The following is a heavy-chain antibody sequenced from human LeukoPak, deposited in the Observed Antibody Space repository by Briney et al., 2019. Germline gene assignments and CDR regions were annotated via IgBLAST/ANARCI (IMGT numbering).Heavy chain of an antibody. J-gene: IGHJ4*02. CDR1: GGTFSSYA. D-gene: IGHD5-24*01. Sequence: SVKVSCEASGGTFSSYAISWVRQAPGQGLEWMGGIIPIFGTANYAQKFQGRVTITTDESTSTAYMELSSLRSEDTAVYYCARGGWLQLLPLDYWGQGTLVTVSS. CDR2: IIPIFGTA. V-gene: IGHV1-69*05. CDR3: ARGGWLQLLPLDY.